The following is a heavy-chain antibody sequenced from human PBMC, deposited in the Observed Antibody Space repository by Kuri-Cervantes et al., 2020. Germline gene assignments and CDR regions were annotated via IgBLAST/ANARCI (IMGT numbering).Heavy chain of an antibody. CDR1: GGTFSSYT. Sequence: SVKVSCKASGGTFSSYTISWVRQAPGQGLEWMGRIIPILGIANYAQKFQGRVTITADESTSTAYMELSSLRSEDMAVYYCARGKDLATFDIWGQGTMVTVSS. CDR3: ARGKDLATFDI. V-gene: IGHV1-69*02. CDR2: IIPILGIA. D-gene: IGHD3-16*01. J-gene: IGHJ3*02.